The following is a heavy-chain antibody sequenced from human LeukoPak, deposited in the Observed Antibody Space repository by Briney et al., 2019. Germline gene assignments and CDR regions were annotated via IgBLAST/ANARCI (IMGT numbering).Heavy chain of an antibody. CDR3: ARGRDAGSSFQH. V-gene: IGHV1-18*01. J-gene: IGHJ1*01. CDR2: ISAYNGNT. D-gene: IGHD2-8*01. CDR1: GYTFTIYV. Sequence: ASVKVSCKASGYTFTIYVISWVRQAPGQGLEWMGWISAYNGNTNYAQKLQGRVTMTTDTSTSTAYMELRSLRSDDTAVYYCARGRDAGSSFQHWGQGTLVTVSS.